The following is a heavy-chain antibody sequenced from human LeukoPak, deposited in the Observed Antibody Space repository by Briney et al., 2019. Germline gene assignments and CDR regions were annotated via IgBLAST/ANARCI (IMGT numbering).Heavy chain of an antibody. CDR2: ISGSGHVT. Sequence: PGGSLRLYCAASGFTFSSYAMSWVRQAPGKGLEWVSAISGSGHVTVYADSMKGRFSISRDNFKNTLFLQMNSLRAEDTAVYYCATRGELRKFDYWGQGTLVTVSS. J-gene: IGHJ4*02. CDR3: ATRGELRKFDY. D-gene: IGHD1-26*01. V-gene: IGHV3-23*01. CDR1: GFTFSSYA.